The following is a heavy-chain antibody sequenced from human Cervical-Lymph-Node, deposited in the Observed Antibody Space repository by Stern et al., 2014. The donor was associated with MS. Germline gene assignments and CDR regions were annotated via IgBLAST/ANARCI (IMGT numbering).Heavy chain of an antibody. D-gene: IGHD6-13*01. CDR2: IWHAGSHQ. CDR3: ARSSSPSPYYYYGMDV. V-gene: IGHV3-33*01. Sequence: LKLVESGGGVVQPGRSLRLSCAASGFTFTSYGMHWVRQAPGTGLERGAVIWHAGSHQYYADSVLVRFTIPRVNSQTPLYLQMNSLRAEDTAVYYCARSSSPSPYYYYGMDVWGQGTTVTVSS. J-gene: IGHJ6*02. CDR1: GFTFTSYG.